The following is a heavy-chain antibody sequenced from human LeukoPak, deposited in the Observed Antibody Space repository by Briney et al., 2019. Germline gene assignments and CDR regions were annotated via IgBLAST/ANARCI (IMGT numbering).Heavy chain of an antibody. Sequence: GGSLRLSCAASGFTLRSYGMHWVRQAPGKGLEWVAVISYDGSNKYYADSMKGRFTISRDNSKNTLYLQMNSLRAEDTAVYYYSKSGSYGVPLDYWGQGTLVTVSS. V-gene: IGHV3-30*18. J-gene: IGHJ4*02. D-gene: IGHD1-26*01. CDR1: GFTLRSYG. CDR3: SKSGSYGVPLDY. CDR2: ISYDGSNK.